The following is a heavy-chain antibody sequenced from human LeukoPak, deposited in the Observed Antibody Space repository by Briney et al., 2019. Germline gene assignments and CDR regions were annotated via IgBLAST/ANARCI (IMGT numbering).Heavy chain of an antibody. Sequence: GGSLRLSCAASGFTFRRYTLNWVRQAPGKGLEWISYICSDNTTIDYADSVKGRFTISRDNAKNSLYLHMSSLRADDTAVYYCARVWGYSTGRQRPTARADFDHWGQGTLVIVSS. J-gene: IGHJ4*02. CDR1: GFTFRRYT. CDR3: ARVWGYSTGRQRPTARADFDH. D-gene: IGHD6-19*01. V-gene: IGHV3-48*01. CDR2: ICSDNTTI.